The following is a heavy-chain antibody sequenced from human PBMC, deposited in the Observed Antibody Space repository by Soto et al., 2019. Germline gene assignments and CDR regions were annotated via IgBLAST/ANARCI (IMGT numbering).Heavy chain of an antibody. V-gene: IGHV4-34*01. CDR3: ARQTTGLYEYGSSSGLVGFDY. CDR1: GGSFSGYY. J-gene: IGHJ4*02. Sequence: SETLSLTCAVYGGSFSGYYWSWIRQPPGKGLEWIGEINHSGSTNYNPSLKSRVTISVDTSKNQFSLKLSSVTAADTAVYYCARQTTGLYEYGSSSGLVGFDYWGQGTLVTVSS. CDR2: INHSGST. D-gene: IGHD6-6*01.